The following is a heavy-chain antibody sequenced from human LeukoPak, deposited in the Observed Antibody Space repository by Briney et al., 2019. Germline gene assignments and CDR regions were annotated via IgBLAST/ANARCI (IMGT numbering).Heavy chain of an antibody. J-gene: IGHJ4*02. V-gene: IGHV3-33*01. D-gene: IGHD5-24*01. Sequence: GGSLRLSCAASGFTFSSYGMHWVRQAPGKGLEWVAVIWYDGSNKYYADSVKGRFTISRDSSKNTLYLQMNSLRAEDTAVYYCARDRPLHVEMATINSNLLDYWGQGTLVTVSS. CDR2: IWYDGSNK. CDR1: GFTFSSYG. CDR3: ARDRPLHVEMATINSNLLDY.